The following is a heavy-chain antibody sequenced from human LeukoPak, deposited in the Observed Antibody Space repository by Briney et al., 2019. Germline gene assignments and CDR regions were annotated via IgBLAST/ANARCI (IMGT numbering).Heavy chain of an antibody. J-gene: IGHJ4*02. CDR3: ARELWSESSGWVDY. Sequence: NTSEPLSLTCTVSGGSISSYYWSWIRQPPGKGLEWIGYIYYSGSTNYNPSLKSRVTISVDTSKNQFSLKLSSVTAADTAVYYCARELWSESSGWVDYWGQGTLVTASS. CDR1: GGSISSYY. V-gene: IGHV4-59*01. D-gene: IGHD6-19*01. CDR2: IYYSGST.